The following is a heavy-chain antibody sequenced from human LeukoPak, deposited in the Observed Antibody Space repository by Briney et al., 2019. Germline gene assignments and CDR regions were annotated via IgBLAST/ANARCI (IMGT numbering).Heavy chain of an antibody. J-gene: IGHJ4*02. CDR1: GYTFTGYY. V-gene: IGHV1-2*02. CDR2: ISPNSGGT. CDR3: ARGGYVGATIVLYYFDY. D-gene: IGHD1-26*01. Sequence: ASVKVSCKASGYTFTGYYMHWVRQAPGQGLEWMGWISPNSGGTNYAQKFQGRVTMTRDTSISTAYMELSRLRSDDTAVYYCARGGYVGATIVLYYFDYWGQGTLVTVSS.